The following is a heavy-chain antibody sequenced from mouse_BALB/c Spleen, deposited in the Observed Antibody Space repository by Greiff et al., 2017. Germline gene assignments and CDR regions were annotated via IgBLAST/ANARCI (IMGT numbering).Heavy chain of an antibody. V-gene: IGHV1-80*01. D-gene: IGHD2-14*01. Sequence: QVQLQQSGAELVRPGSSVKISCKASGYAFSSYWMNWVKQRPGQGLEWIGQIYPGDGDTNYNGKFKGKATLTADKSSSTAYMQLSSLTSEDSAVYFCASGYGYPYARDDWGQGTSVTVSS. CDR3: ASGYGYPYARDD. CDR1: GYAFSSYW. CDR2: IYPGDGDT. J-gene: IGHJ4*01.